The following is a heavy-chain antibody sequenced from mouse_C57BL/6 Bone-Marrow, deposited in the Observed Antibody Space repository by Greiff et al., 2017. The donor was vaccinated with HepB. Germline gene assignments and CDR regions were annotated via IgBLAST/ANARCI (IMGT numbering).Heavy chain of an antibody. CDR2: ISYDGSN. CDR1: GYSITSGYY. J-gene: IGHJ1*03. CDR3: ARSLSNLLWYFDV. D-gene: IGHD2-10*01. Sequence: EVKLEESGPGLVKPSQSLSLTCSVTGYSITSGYYWNWIRQFPGNKLEWMGYISYDGSNNYNPSLKNRISITRDTSKNQFFLKLNAVTTEDTATYYGARSLSNLLWYFDVWGTGTTVTVSS. V-gene: IGHV3-6*01.